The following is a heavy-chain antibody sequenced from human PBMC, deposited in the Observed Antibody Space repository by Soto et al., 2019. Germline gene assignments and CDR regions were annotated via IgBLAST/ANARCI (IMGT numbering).Heavy chain of an antibody. V-gene: IGHV3-30*18. D-gene: IGHD6-19*01. CDR1: GFTFSSYG. CDR2: ISYDGSLI. J-gene: IGHJ4*02. Sequence: QVQLVESGGGVVQPGGSLRLSCAASGFTFSSYGIQWVRQAPGKGLEWVAVISYDGSLIYYADSVKGRFTISRDKSKNTLYLQMNSLRVEDTAVYYCAKEHTLHNSGWVFDFWGQGALVTVSP. CDR3: AKEHTLHNSGWVFDF.